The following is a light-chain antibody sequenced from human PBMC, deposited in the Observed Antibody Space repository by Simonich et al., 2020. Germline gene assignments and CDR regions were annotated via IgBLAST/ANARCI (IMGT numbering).Light chain of an antibody. V-gene: IGKV2-29*02. CDR1: QSLLHSDGKTY. CDR3: MQGIHSIT. CDR2: EVD. J-gene: IGKJ5*01. Sequence: DIVMTQTPLSLSVTPGQPASISCKSSQSLLHSDGKTYLYCYLQKPGQSPHLLNYEVDSRFSGVPDKFSSSGSGKDFTLKISRVEAEDVGVYYCMQGIHSITFGQGTRLEIK.